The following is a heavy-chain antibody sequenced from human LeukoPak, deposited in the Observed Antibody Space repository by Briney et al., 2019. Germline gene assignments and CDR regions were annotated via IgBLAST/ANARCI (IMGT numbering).Heavy chain of an antibody. V-gene: IGHV4-59*01. D-gene: IGHD3-16*01. CDR2: FYNSGRS. CDR1: DDSISDYY. CDR3: TRGAGWLIDY. J-gene: IGHJ4*02. Sequence: SETLSLTCTVSDDSISDYYRGWIRQPPGKGLEWIGYFYNSGRSTYNPSLKSRVTISADTSRNHFSLKLNSVTTADTAVYYCTRGAGWLIDYWGQGILVTVSS.